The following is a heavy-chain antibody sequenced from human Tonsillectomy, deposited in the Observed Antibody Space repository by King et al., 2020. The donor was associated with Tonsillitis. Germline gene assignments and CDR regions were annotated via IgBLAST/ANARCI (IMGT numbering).Heavy chain of an antibody. D-gene: IGHD2-2*01. CDR1: GFTFSDYY. Sequence: VQLVESGGGLVKPGGSLRLSCAASGFTFSDYYMSWIRQAPGKGLEWVSYISSSGRTIYYADSVKGRFTISRDNAKNSLYLQMNSLRAEDTAVYYCASGGSRYCSSTSGCQLYSFYGMDVWGQGTTVTVS. V-gene: IGHV3-11*01. J-gene: IGHJ6*02. CDR3: ASGGSRYCSSTSGCQLYSFYGMDV. CDR2: ISSSGRTI.